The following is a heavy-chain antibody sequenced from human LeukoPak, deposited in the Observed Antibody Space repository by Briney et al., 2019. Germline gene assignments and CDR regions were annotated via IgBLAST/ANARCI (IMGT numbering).Heavy chain of an antibody. J-gene: IGHJ4*02. D-gene: IGHD3-10*01. Sequence: PSQTLSLTCAVSGGSISSAGYSWSWIRQPPGKGLEWIGYFYYTGKTYYNPSLKSRVTISVDTSKNQFSLKLSSVTAADTAVYYCAREGPSITMVRGVRTKHYFDYWGQGTLVTVSS. CDR3: AREGPSITMVRGVRTKHYFDY. V-gene: IGHV4-30-4*07. CDR1: GGSISSAGYS. CDR2: FYYTGKT.